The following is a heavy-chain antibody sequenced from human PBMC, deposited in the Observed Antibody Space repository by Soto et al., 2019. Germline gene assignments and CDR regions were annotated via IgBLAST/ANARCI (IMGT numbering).Heavy chain of an antibody. CDR2: IYYSGST. CDR1: GGSISSGYY. Sequence: SETLSLTCTVSGGSISSGYYWSWIRQPPGKGLEWIGYIYYSGSTYYNPSLKSRVTISVDTSKNQFSLKLSSVTAADTAVYYCARGSPTSLGYSSSWSTRKHNWFDPWGQGTLVTVAS. J-gene: IGHJ5*02. CDR3: ARGSPTSLGYSSSWSTRKHNWFDP. D-gene: IGHD6-13*01. V-gene: IGHV4-30-4*08.